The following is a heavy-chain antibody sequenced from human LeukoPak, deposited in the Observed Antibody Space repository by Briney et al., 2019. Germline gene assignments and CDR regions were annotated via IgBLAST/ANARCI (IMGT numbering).Heavy chain of an antibody. Sequence: SETLSLTCTVSGGSISSFYWSWIRQTAGKGLEWIGHVYPSGDTNYNPSLKSRVTISVDTSKKQFSLRLKSVTAADTAVYYCARDGYSFGFDYWGQGTLVTVSS. V-gene: IGHV4-4*07. CDR2: VYPSGDT. D-gene: IGHD5-18*01. J-gene: IGHJ4*02. CDR3: ARDGYSFGFDY. CDR1: GGSISSFY.